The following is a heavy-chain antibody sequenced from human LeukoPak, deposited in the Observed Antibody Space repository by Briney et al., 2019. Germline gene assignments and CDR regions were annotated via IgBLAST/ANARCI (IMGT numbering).Heavy chain of an antibody. D-gene: IGHD2-15*01. J-gene: IGHJ6*03. V-gene: IGHV1-69*05. CDR1: GYTFTSYA. CDR3: ASSGVDYYMDV. CDR2: IIPIFGTA. Sequence: GASVKVSCKASGYTFTSYAMNWVRQAPGQGLEWMGGIIPIFGTANYAQKFQGRVTITTDESTSTAYMELSSLRSEDTAVYYCASSGVDYYMDVWGKGTTVTVSS.